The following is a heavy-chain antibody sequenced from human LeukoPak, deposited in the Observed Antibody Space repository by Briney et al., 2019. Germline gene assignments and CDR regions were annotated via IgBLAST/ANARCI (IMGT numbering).Heavy chain of an antibody. J-gene: IGHJ4*02. Sequence: PSETLSLTCAVYGGSFSGYYWSWIRQPPGKGLEWIGSIYYSGSTYYNPSLKSRVTISVDTSKNQFSLKLSSVTAADTAVYYCARTRYYYNSRSYGAPYYFDYWGQGTLVTVSS. CDR1: GGSFSGYY. V-gene: IGHV4-34*01. CDR3: ARTRYYYNSRSYGAPYYFDY. CDR2: IYYSGST. D-gene: IGHD3-10*01.